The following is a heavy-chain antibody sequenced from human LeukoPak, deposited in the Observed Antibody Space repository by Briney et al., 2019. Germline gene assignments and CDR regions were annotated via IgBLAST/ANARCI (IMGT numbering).Heavy chain of an antibody. CDR2: IRAYNGNT. J-gene: IGHJ4*02. CDR1: GYTFTSYG. CDR3: AIKYYDILTGYSPLPDY. Sequence: ASVKVSCKASGYTFTSYGISWVRQAPGLELEWMGCIRAYNGNTNYAQKLQGRVTMTTDTSTSTAYMELRSLRSDDTAVYYCAIKYYDILTGYSPLPDYWGQGTLVTVSS. V-gene: IGHV1-18*01. D-gene: IGHD3-9*01.